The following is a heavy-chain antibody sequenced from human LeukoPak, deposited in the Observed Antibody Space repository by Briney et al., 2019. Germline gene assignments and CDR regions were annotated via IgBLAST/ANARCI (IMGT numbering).Heavy chain of an antibody. V-gene: IGHV3-23*01. J-gene: IGHJ4*02. Sequence: GGSLRLSCAASGFTFSTIAMIWVRQPPGKGLEWVSSIFPSGGEIHYAASVRGRFTISRDTSRSTLYLQMNSLRAEDAAVYYCAKAPVTSCRGAFCYPFDYWGQGTLVTVSS. CDR3: AKAPVTSCRGAFCYPFDY. D-gene: IGHD2-15*01. CDR1: GFTFSTIA. CDR2: IFPSGGEI.